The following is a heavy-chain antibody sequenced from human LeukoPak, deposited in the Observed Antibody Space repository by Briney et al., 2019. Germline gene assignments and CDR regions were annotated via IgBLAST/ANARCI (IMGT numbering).Heavy chain of an antibody. CDR3: ARSSRGHFDY. CDR2: MFYTGRT. V-gene: IGHV4-59*11. J-gene: IGHJ4*02. Sequence: SETLSLTCTVSGGSITSHYWSWIRQPPGKRLEWIGYMFYTGRTNYSPSLNSRVTISVDTSKNQFSLKLSSVTAADTAVYYCARSSRGHFDYWGQGTLVTVSS. D-gene: IGHD6-13*01. CDR1: GGSITSHY.